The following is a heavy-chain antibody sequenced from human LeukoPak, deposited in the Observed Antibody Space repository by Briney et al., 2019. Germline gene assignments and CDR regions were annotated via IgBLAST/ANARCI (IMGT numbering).Heavy chain of an antibody. J-gene: IGHJ3*02. Sequence: GGSLRLSCAASGFTFSDYWMHWVRQAPGKGLVWVSRIDSDGSSTSNADSVKGRFTISRDNAKNTVYLQMDSLRAEDTAVYYCARGFTIFGVVNDAFDIWGQGTLVTVSS. V-gene: IGHV3-74*01. D-gene: IGHD3-3*01. CDR1: GFTFSDYW. CDR3: ARGFTIFGVVNDAFDI. CDR2: IDSDGSST.